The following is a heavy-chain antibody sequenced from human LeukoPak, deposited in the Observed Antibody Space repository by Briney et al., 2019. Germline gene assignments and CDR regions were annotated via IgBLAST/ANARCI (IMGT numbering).Heavy chain of an antibody. J-gene: IGHJ5*02. V-gene: IGHV4-59*08. CDR2: MFYSGAT. D-gene: IGHD3-10*01. CDR3: ARHDDYPGFGRGLDP. CDR1: GDSMSGYY. Sequence: SETLSLTCSVSGDSMSGYYRSWIRQSPGKGLEWIGYMFYSGATSYNPSLKSRVTISADTSKNHFSLKLYSVTAADTAVYYCARHDDYPGFGRGLDPWGQGSLVTVTS.